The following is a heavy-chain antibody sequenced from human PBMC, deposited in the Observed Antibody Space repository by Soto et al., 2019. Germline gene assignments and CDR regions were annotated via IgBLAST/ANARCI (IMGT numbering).Heavy chain of an antibody. CDR3: AKDKGGYNYAWGY. V-gene: IGHV3-23*01. Sequence: PGGSLRLSCAASGFTFSSYAMSWVRQAPGKGLEWVSAISGSGGGTYYADSVKGRFTISRDNSKNTLYLQMNSLRAEDTAVYYCAKDKGGYNYAWGYWGQGTLVTVSS. D-gene: IGHD5-18*01. CDR1: GFTFSSYA. CDR2: ISGSGGGT. J-gene: IGHJ4*02.